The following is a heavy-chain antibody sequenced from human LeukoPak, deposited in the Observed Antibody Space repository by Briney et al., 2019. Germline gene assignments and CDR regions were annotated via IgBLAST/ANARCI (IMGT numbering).Heavy chain of an antibody. J-gene: IGHJ4*02. Sequence: GGTLRLSCAASGFTFTDYAMTWVRQAPGKGLEWVSSISANGAITVYGDSVKGRFTISRDNSKNTLYLQMNSLRAEDTAVYYCARFSYYYDSSGYPSHIDYWGQGTLVTVSS. D-gene: IGHD3-22*01. CDR2: ISANGAIT. V-gene: IGHV3-23*01. CDR3: ARFSYYYDSSGYPSHIDY. CDR1: GFTFTDYA.